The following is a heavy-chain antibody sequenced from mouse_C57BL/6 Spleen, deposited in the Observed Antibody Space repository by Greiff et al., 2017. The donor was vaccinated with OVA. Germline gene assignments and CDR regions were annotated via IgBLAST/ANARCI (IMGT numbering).Heavy chain of an antibody. V-gene: IGHV1-69*01. Sequence: QVQLQQPGAELVMPGASVKLSCKASGYTFTSYWMHWVKQRPGQGLEWIGEIDPSDSYTNYNQKFKGKSTLTVDKSSSTAYMQLSSLISEDSAVYYCARRANRRYFDVWGTGTTVTVSS. CDR1: GYTFTSYW. CDR2: IDPSDSYT. J-gene: IGHJ1*03. CDR3: ARRANRRYFDV. D-gene: IGHD3-3*01.